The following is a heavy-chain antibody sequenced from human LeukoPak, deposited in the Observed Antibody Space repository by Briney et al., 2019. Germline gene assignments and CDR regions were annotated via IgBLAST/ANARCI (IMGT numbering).Heavy chain of an antibody. V-gene: IGHV4-34*01. J-gene: IGHJ4*02. CDR2: INHSGST. CDR1: GGSISSYY. CDR3: ARVPRPARSGWSRPYYFDY. D-gene: IGHD6-19*01. Sequence: SETLSLTCTVSGGSISSYYWSWIRQPPGKGLEWIGEINHSGSTNYNPSLKSRVTISVDTSKNQFSLKLSSVTAADTAVYYCARVPRPARSGWSRPYYFDYWGQGTLVTVSS.